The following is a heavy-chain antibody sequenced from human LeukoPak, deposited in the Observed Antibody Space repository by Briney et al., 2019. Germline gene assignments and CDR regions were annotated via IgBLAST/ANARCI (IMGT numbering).Heavy chain of an antibody. CDR2: INTNTGNP. Sequence: GASVKVSCKASGYTFTSYGISWVRQAPGQGLEWMGWINTNTGNPTYAQGFTGRFVFSLDTSVTTAYLQISSLKAEDTAVYYCARAYQPLGGLSFPDSWGQGTLVTVSS. CDR3: ARAYQPLGGLSFPDS. D-gene: IGHD3-16*02. V-gene: IGHV7-4-1*02. J-gene: IGHJ5*01. CDR1: GYTFTSYG.